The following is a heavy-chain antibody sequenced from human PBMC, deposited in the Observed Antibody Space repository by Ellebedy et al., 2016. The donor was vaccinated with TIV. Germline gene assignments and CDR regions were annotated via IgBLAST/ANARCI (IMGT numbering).Heavy chain of an antibody. CDR1: GGSISPYY. CDR2: ISYSGST. D-gene: IGHD6-13*01. Sequence: MPSETLSLTCTVSGGSISPYYLSLIRKPPGKGLEWIGYISYSGSTNYNPSLKSRATISVDTSKNQFSLRLKSMTAADTAVYYCARVVWQQPVSYAFDIWGQGTMVTVSS. J-gene: IGHJ3*02. CDR3: ARVVWQQPVSYAFDI. V-gene: IGHV4-59*01.